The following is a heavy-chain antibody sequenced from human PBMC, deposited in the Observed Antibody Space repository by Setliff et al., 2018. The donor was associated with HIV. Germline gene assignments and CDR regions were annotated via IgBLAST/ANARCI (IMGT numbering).Heavy chain of an antibody. CDR2: INPNSGGT. J-gene: IGHJ3*02. CDR1: GYTFTGYY. D-gene: IGHD3-22*01. CDR3: AMAYYYDSSGYRNDAFDI. Sequence: ASVKVSCKASGYTFTGYYMYWVRQAPGQGLEWMGWINPNSGGTNYAQKFQGRVTMTRDTSISTAYMELSRLRSDDTAVCYCAMAYYYDSSGYRNDAFDIWGQGTMVTVSS. V-gene: IGHV1-2*02.